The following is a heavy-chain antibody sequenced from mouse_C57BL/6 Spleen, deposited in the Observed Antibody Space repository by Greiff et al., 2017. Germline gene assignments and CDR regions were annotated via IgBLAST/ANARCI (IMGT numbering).Heavy chain of an antibody. CDR1: GFTFSDYG. CDR3: ARRETGYARDY. Sequence: EVMLVESGGGLVKPGGSLKLSCAASGFTFSDYGMHWVRQAPEQGLEWVAYISSGSSTIYYADTVKGRFTISRDNSKNTLFLQMTRLRSEDTAMYYCARRETGYARDYWGQGTSGTVSS. D-gene: IGHD4-1*01. V-gene: IGHV5-17*01. CDR2: ISSGSSTI. J-gene: IGHJ4*01.